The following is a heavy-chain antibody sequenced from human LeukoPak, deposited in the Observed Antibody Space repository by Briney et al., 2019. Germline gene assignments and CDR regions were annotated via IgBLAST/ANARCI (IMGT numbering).Heavy chain of an antibody. CDR1: GGSISSYY. D-gene: IGHD5-18*01. Sequence: TSETLSLTCTVSGGSISSYYWSWIRQPPGKGLEWIGYIYYSGSTNYNPSLKSRVTTSVDTSKNHFSLKLSSVTAADTAVYYCARTTEGGYTYDYFYYYYMDVWGKGTTVTISS. CDR3: ARTTEGGYTYDYFYYYYMDV. CDR2: IYYSGST. J-gene: IGHJ6*03. V-gene: IGHV4-59*01.